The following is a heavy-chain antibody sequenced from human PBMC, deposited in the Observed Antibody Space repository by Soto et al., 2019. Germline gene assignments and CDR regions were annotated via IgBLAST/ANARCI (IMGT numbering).Heavy chain of an antibody. CDR1: GGSFNSNS. D-gene: IGHD2-21*02. CDR3: ARAGAYCGGDCYPGWFDP. CDR2: IIPIFGTA. V-gene: IGHV1-69*01. Sequence: KASCKASGGSFNSNSLSCARQEQGQGLEWMGGIIPIFGTANYAQKFQGRVTITADESTSTAYMELSSLRSEDTAVYYCARAGAYCGGDCYPGWFDPWGQGTLVTVSS. J-gene: IGHJ5*02.